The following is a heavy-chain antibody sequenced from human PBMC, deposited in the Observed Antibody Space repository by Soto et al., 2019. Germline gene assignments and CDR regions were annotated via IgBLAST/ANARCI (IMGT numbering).Heavy chain of an antibody. CDR1: GYTFTSYD. V-gene: IGHV1-8*01. CDR2: MNPNSGNT. CDR3: ARGNNRGATTLGYYYYYYMDV. Sequence: GASVKVSCKASGYTFTSYDINWVRQATGQGLEWMGWMNPNSGNTGYAQKFQGRVTMTRNTSIGTAYMELSSLRSEDTAVYYCARGNNRGATTLGYYYYYYMDVWGKGTTVTVSS. J-gene: IGHJ6*03. D-gene: IGHD5-12*01.